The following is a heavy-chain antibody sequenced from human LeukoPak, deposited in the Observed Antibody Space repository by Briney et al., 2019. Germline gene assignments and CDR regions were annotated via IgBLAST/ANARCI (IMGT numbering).Heavy chain of an antibody. D-gene: IGHD6-13*01. Sequence: GESLRLSCAASGFTFTNAWVSWVRQAPGKGLEWVANIKQDGSEKYYVDSAKGRFTISRDNAKNSLYLQMNSLRAEDTAVYYCATDLGSSRPNFWGQGILVTVSS. J-gene: IGHJ4*02. CDR1: GFTFTNAW. V-gene: IGHV3-7*01. CDR3: ATDLGSSRPNF. CDR2: IKQDGSEK.